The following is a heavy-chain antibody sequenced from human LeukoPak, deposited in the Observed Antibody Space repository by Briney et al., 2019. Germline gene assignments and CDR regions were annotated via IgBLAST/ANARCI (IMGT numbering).Heavy chain of an antibody. CDR2: IYYSGST. D-gene: IGHD3-10*01. Sequence: PSQTLSLTYTVSGGSISSYYWSWIRQPPGKGLEWIGYIYYSGSTNYNPSLKSRVTISVDTSKNQFSLKLSSVTAADTAVYYCARVMSGANDYWGQGTLVTVSS. J-gene: IGHJ4*02. CDR3: ARVMSGANDY. V-gene: IGHV4-59*01. CDR1: GGSISSYY.